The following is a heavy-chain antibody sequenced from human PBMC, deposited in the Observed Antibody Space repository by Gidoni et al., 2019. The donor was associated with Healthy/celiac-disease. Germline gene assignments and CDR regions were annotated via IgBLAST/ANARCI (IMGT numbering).Heavy chain of an antibody. V-gene: IGHV1-69*06. CDR2: IIPIFGTA. CDR1: GGTFSSYA. Sequence: QVQLVQSGAEVKKPGSSVKVSCKASGGTFSSYAIRWVHQAPGQGLEWMGGIIPIFGTANYAQKFQGRVTITADKSTSTAYMELSSLRSEDTAVYYCARDRVVVVPAAIRPDYYYYYGMDVWGQGTTVTVSS. D-gene: IGHD2-2*01. CDR3: ARDRVVVVPAAIRPDYYYYYGMDV. J-gene: IGHJ6*02.